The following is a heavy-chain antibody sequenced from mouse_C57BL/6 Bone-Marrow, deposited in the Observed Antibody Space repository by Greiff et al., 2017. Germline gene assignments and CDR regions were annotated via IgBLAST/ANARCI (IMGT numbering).Heavy chain of an antibody. Sequence: EVKLVESEGGLVQPGSSMKLSCTASGFTFSDYYMAWVRQVPEKGLEWVANINYDGSSTYYLDSLKSRFIISRDNAKNILYLQMSSLKSEDTATYYCARKGFYYYGSSSYWYFDVWGTGTTVTVSS. J-gene: IGHJ1*03. CDR2: INYDGSST. CDR3: ARKGFYYYGSSSYWYFDV. D-gene: IGHD1-1*01. CDR1: GFTFSDYY. V-gene: IGHV5-16*01.